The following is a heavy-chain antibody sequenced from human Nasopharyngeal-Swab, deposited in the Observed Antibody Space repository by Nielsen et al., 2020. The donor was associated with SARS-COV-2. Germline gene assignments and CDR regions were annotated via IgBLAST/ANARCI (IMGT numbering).Heavy chain of an antibody. CDR1: GYTFTGYY. J-gene: IGHJ4*02. Sequence: SVKVSCKASGYTFTGYYMHWVRQAPGKGLEWMGGFDPEDGETIYAQKFQGRVTMTEDTSTDTAYMELSSLRSEDTAVYYCATDRIAAAGDLDYWGQGTLVTVSS. V-gene: IGHV1-24*01. CDR3: ATDRIAAAGDLDY. CDR2: FDPEDGET. D-gene: IGHD6-13*01.